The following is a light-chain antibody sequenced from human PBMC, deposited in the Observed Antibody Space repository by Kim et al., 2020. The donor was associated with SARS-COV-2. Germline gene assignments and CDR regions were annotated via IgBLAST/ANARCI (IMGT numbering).Light chain of an antibody. V-gene: IGKV1-9*01. CDR2: AAS. J-gene: IGKJ4*01. Sequence: ASVGDRVTITCRARQGISSYLAWHQQKPGKAPKLLSYAASTLQSGGPSRFSGSGSGTDFTRTISSLQPEDFATYYCQQLNSYPFSVGGGTKV. CDR3: QQLNSYPFS. CDR1: QGISSY.